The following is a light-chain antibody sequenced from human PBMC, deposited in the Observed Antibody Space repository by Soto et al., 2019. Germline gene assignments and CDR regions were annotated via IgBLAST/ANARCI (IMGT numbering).Light chain of an antibody. J-gene: IGLJ2*01. CDR1: SSDVGGYNY. CDR2: EVS. Sequence: QSALTQPASVSGSPGQSITISCTGTSSDVGGYNYVSWYQQHPGKAPKLMIYEVSNRPSGVSNHFSGSKSGNTASLTISGLQAEEEADYYCSSYTSSSTVVFGGGTKLTVL. CDR3: SSYTSSSTVV. V-gene: IGLV2-14*01.